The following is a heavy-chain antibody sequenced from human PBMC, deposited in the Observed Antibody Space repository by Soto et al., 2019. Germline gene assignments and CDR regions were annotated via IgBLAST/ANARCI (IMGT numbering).Heavy chain of an antibody. CDR3: AKDEPSYDSSGYYSPGFDY. Sequence: QVQLVQSGAEVKKPGSSVKVSCKASGGTFSSYAISWVRQAPGQGLEWMGGIIPIFGTANYAQKFQGRVTITADESTSTAYMELSSLRSEDTAVYYCAKDEPSYDSSGYYSPGFDYWGQGTLVTVSS. D-gene: IGHD3-22*01. CDR1: GGTFSSYA. V-gene: IGHV1-69*01. J-gene: IGHJ4*02. CDR2: IIPIFGTA.